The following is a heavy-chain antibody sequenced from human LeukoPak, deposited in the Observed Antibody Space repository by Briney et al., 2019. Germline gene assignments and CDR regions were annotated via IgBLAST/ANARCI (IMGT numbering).Heavy chain of an antibody. V-gene: IGHV3-23*05. CDR2: IGSDNKP. D-gene: IGHD3-10*01. J-gene: IGHJ4*02. CDR3: ARIRGGWYIDY. Sequence: PGGSLRLSCEASGFTFSAYAMTWVRQAPGEGLEWVSSIGSDNKPHYSESVKGRFAISRDNSKNTLYLQMNSLRAEDTAVYYCARIRGGWYIDYWGQGTLVTVSS. CDR1: GFTFSAYA.